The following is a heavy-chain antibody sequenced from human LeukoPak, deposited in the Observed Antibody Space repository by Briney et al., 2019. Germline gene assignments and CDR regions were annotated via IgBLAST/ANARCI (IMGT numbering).Heavy chain of an antibody. J-gene: IGHJ4*02. Sequence: SETLSLTCTVSGGSISSSSYYCGWIRQPPGKGLEWIGSIYYSGSTYYNPSLKGRVTISVDTSKNQFSLKLSSVTAADTAVYYCGRLRFLEWSQVDYWGQGTLVTVSS. CDR3: GRLRFLEWSQVDY. CDR2: IYYSGST. V-gene: IGHV4-39*01. D-gene: IGHD3-3*01. CDR1: GGSISSSSYY.